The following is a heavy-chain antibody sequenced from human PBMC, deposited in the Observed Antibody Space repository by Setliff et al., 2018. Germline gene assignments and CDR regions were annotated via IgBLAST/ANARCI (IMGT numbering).Heavy chain of an antibody. CDR2: LHTSGST. V-gene: IGHV4-61*02. Sequence: SETLSLTCAVSGASISSGSYYWSWIRQPAGKGLEWIGRLHTSGSTNYNPSLKGRATISVDTSNNQFSLKLTSVIAADTAVYFCARDNTIVGATDYWGQGAVVTVS. J-gene: IGHJ4*02. D-gene: IGHD1-26*01. CDR1: GASISSGSYY. CDR3: ARDNTIVGATDY.